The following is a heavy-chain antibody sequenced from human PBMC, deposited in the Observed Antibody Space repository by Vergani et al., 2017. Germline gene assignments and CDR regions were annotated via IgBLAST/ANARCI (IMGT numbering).Heavy chain of an antibody. V-gene: IGHV3-48*04. D-gene: IGHD3-22*01. J-gene: IGHJ4*02. CDR3: ARDPPPYYDSSGYLDY. CDR2: IISSSSTI. Sequence: EVQLVESGGGLVQPGGSLRLSCAASGFTFSSYSMNWVRQAPGKGLEWVSYIISSSSTIYYADSVKGRFTISRDNAKNSLYLQMNSLRAEDTAVYYCARDPPPYYDSSGYLDYWGQGTLVTVSS. CDR1: GFTFSSYS.